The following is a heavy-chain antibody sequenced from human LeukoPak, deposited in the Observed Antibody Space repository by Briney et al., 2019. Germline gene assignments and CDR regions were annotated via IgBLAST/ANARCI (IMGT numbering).Heavy chain of an antibody. Sequence: GASVKVSCKASGYTFTGYYMHWVRQAPRQGLEWMGWINPNSGGTNYAQKFQGRVTMTRDTSISTAYMELSRLRSDDTAVYYCASLGYCSSTSCYDWGQGTLVTVSS. J-gene: IGHJ4*02. D-gene: IGHD2-2*01. CDR2: INPNSGGT. CDR1: GYTFTGYY. CDR3: ASLGYCSSTSCYD. V-gene: IGHV1-2*02.